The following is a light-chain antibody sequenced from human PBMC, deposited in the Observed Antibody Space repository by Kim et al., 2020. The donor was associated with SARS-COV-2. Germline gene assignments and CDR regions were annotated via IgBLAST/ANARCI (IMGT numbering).Light chain of an antibody. V-gene: IGKV1-39*01. CDR1: QTISTS. CDR2: AAS. J-gene: IGKJ2*01. CDR3: QQSYGPPYT. Sequence: SASVGDRLTISCRASQTISTSLNWYRQRPGKAPEFLINAASILQSGVPSRFSGGGSGTDFTLTISSLQPGDFGTYYCQQSYGPPYTFGQGTKLEI.